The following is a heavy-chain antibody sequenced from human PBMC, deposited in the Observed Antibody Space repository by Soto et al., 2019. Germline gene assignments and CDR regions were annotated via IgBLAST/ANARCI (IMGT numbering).Heavy chain of an antibody. CDR1: GYIFTGYY. J-gene: IGHJ5*02. Sequence: ASVKVSCKASGYIFTGYYMHWVRQAPGQGLEWVGWINPNSGGTNYAQKFQGRVTMTRDTSISTAYMELSRLRSDDTAVYYCARAVTMVRGVIYWFDPWGQGTLVTVSS. CDR3: ARAVTMVRGVIYWFDP. V-gene: IGHV1-2*02. D-gene: IGHD3-10*01. CDR2: INPNSGGT.